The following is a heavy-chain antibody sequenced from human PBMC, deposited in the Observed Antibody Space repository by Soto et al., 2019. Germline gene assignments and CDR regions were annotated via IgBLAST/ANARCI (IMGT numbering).Heavy chain of an antibody. J-gene: IGHJ6*02. Sequence: GGSLRLCSAASGFTFSSYWMHWVRQDPGKGLVWVSRINSDGSSTSYADSVKGRFTISRDNAKNTLYLQMNSLRAEDTAVYYCASSSPYSSSWYPPYYYYGMDVWVQRTTVT. D-gene: IGHD6-13*01. CDR3: ASSSPYSSSWYPPYYYYGMDV. CDR1: GFTFSSYW. V-gene: IGHV3-74*01. CDR2: INSDGSST.